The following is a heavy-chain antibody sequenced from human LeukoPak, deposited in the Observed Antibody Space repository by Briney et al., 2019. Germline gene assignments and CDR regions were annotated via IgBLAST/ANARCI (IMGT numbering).Heavy chain of an antibody. CDR1: GGTFSSYA. CDR3: ARVPLGYDPVRDYYYGMDV. J-gene: IGHJ6*02. D-gene: IGHD3-22*01. V-gene: IGHV1-69*04. Sequence: SVKVSCKASGGTFSSYAISWVRQAPGQGLEWMGRIIPIFGIANYAQKFQGRVTITADKSTSTAYMELSSLRSEDTAVYYCARVPLGYDPVRDYYYGMDVWGQGTTVTVSS. CDR2: IIPIFGIA.